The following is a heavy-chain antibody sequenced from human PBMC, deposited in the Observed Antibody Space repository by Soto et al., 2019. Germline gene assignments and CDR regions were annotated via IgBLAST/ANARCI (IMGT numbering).Heavy chain of an antibody. CDR1: GGSISTYY. D-gene: IGHD3-3*01. CDR3: ARHDPSFRFRFTDYYYYYMDV. V-gene: IGHV4-59*08. Sequence: QVQLQESGPGLVKPSETLSLTCTVSGGSISTYYWSWIRQPPEKGLEWIGYIYYTGSTNYNPYLKVTVTIYVDTSKNQFSLRLSSVTAADTAVYYCARHDPSFRFRFTDYYYYYMDVWGQGTTVTVSS. CDR2: IYYTGST. J-gene: IGHJ6*03.